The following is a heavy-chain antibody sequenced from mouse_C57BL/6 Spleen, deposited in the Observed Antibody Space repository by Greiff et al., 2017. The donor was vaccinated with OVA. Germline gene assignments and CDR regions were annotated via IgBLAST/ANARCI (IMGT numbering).Heavy chain of an antibody. CDR2: ISGGGGNT. CDR3: ARHLYGNGAMDY. D-gene: IGHD2-1*01. J-gene: IGHJ4*01. V-gene: IGHV5-9*01. CDR1: GFTFSSYT. Sequence: EVKLMESGGGLVKPGGSLKLSCAASGFTFSSYTMSWVRQTPEKRLEWVATISGGGGNTYYPDSVKGRFTISRDNAKNTLYLQMSSLRSEDTALYYCARHLYGNGAMDYWGQGTSVTVSS.